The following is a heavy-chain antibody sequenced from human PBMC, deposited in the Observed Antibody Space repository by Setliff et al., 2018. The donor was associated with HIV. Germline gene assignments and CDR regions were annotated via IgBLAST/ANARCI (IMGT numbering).Heavy chain of an antibody. CDR3: ARQWAERVMDV. CDR1: GGSFSGYY. J-gene: IGHJ6*03. CDR2: INHSGST. Sequence: SETLSLTCAVYGGSFSGYYWSWIRQPPDKGLEWIGEINHSGSTKYNPSLKSRAAISVDRSKRHFFLKLRSVTAADTAVYYCARQWAERVMDVWGNGTTVTVSS. V-gene: IGHV4-34*01. D-gene: IGHD1-26*01.